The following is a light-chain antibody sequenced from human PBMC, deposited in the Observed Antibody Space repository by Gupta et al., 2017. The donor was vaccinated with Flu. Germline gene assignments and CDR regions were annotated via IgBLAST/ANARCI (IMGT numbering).Light chain of an antibody. J-gene: IGLJ3*02. V-gene: IGLV3-21*02. Sequence: SYVLTPPPSVSVAPGQTARITCGGNNIGSKSVHWYQQKPGQAPVLVVYEDSARPSGIPERFSGSTSGNTATLTISTVEAGDEADYDCQVWPISSDHLMVFGGGTKLTVL. CDR1: NIGSKS. CDR3: QVWPISSDHLMV. CDR2: EDS.